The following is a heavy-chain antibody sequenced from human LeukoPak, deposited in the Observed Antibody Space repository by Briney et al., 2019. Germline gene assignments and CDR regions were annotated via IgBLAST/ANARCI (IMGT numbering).Heavy chain of an antibody. CDR1: GLIFNSYW. D-gene: IGHD1-26*01. V-gene: IGHV3-7*01. CDR2: IKQDGSET. Sequence: GGSLRLSCAASGLIFNSYWMTWVRQVPGKGLEWVANIKQDGSETYYVGAARGRFIISRDNAKNSLYLQMNSLRVDDTALYYCARVSGGFGTYRVDSWGQGTPVTVSS. J-gene: IGHJ4*02. CDR3: ARVSGGFGTYRVDS.